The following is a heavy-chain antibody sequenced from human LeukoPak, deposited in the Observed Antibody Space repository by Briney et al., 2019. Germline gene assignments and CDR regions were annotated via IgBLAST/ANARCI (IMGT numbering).Heavy chain of an antibody. V-gene: IGHV1-18*01. J-gene: IGHJ3*02. CDR3: AKGRVIYYDTTGYRPDDSFDI. D-gene: IGHD3-22*01. CDR2: ISTFNGHT. Sequence: ASVKVSCKTSGYMFRNYGITWVRQAPGQGLEWMGWISTFNGHTKYTQSLRDRVTMTTDTSTSTTYMELRSLRSDDTAVYYCAKGRVIYYDTTGYRPDDSFDIWGQGTMVTVSS. CDR1: GYMFRNYG.